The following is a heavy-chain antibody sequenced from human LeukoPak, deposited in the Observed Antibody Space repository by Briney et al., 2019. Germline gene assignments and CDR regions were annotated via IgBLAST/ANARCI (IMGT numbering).Heavy chain of an antibody. CDR3: ARDTALIITPGGPDF. CDR2: ISAYNGDT. J-gene: IGHJ4*02. CDR1: GYTFVSYG. V-gene: IGHV1-18*01. Sequence: ASVKVSCKASGYTFVSYGISWVRQAPGQGLEWVGWISAYNGDTRYAQHLQGRVTLTTDTSTGTAYMELRSLTSDDTALYYCARDTALIITPGGPDFWGRGTLITVSS. D-gene: IGHD2-8*02.